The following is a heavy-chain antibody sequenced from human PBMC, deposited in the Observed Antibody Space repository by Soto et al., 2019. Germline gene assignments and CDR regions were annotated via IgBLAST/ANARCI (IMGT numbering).Heavy chain of an antibody. CDR2: ISYTGST. J-gene: IGHJ6*02. CDR3: AREGVAAPYYYYGMDV. V-gene: IGHV4-59*01. CDR1: GDSIRSYY. D-gene: IGHD2-15*01. Sequence: ETLSLTCTVSGDSIRSYYWSWIRQPPGKGLEWIGYISYTGSTHYNPSLKSRVTISADTSKNQFSLKLSSVTTADTALYYCAREGVAAPYYYYGMDVWGQGSTVTVS.